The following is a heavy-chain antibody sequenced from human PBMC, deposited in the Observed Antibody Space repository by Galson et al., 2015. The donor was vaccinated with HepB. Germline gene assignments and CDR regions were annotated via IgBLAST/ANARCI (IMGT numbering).Heavy chain of an antibody. CDR2: IDWDDDK. J-gene: IGHJ3*02. CDR3: ARSYIEVVPAPSIAGAFDI. Sequence: ALVKPTQTLTLTCTFSGFSLSTSGMCVSWIRQPPGKALEWLARIDWDDDKYYSTSLKTRLTISKDTSRNQVVLTMTNMDPVDTATYYCARSYIEVVPAPSIAGAFDIWGQGTMVTVSS. V-gene: IGHV2-70*11. D-gene: IGHD2-2*01. CDR1: GFSLSTSGMC.